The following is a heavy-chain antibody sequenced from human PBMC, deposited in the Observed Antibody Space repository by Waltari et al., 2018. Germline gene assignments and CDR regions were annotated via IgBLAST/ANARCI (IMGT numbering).Heavy chain of an antibody. J-gene: IGHJ6*03. Sequence: EVQLVESGGGLLQPGGSLRLSCAASGFSFSANGMSRVRQRPGKGLEWVSSISGSGSATYYADSVKGRFTISRDNSKNNLYLQMDALRAEDTGVYYCAKGREPLVVATVNYYFYYMDVWGSGTTVTVSS. D-gene: IGHD1-26*01. CDR2: ISGSGSAT. CDR1: GFSFSANG. CDR3: AKGREPLVVATVNYYFYYMDV. V-gene: IGHV3-23*04.